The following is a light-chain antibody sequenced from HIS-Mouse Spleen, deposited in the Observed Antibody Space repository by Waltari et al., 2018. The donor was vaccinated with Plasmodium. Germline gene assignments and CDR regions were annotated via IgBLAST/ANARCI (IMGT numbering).Light chain of an antibody. CDR1: QSVLYSSNNKNY. Sequence: DIVMTKSPDSLAGSLGERATIKCKSSQSVLYSSNNKNYLAWYQKKPGQPPKLRIYGASTRESGVPDRCSVSGSGTDFTLTISSLQAEDVAVYYCQQYYSTPYTFGQGTKLEIK. J-gene: IGKJ2*01. V-gene: IGKV4-1*01. CDR2: GAS. CDR3: QQYYSTPYT.